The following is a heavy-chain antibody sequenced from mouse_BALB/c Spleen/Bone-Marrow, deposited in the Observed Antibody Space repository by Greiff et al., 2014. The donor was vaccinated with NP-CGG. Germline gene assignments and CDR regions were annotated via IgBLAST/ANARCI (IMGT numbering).Heavy chain of an antibody. Sequence: QVYVKQSGAELVKPGASAKLSCKASGYTFTSYWMHWVKQRPGQGLEWIGEINPSNGRTNYNEKFKSKATLTVDKSSSTAYMQLSSLTSEDSAVYYCAIGLLGDYWGQGTSVTVSS. D-gene: IGHD2-10*01. CDR2: INPSNGRT. CDR1: GYTFTSYW. J-gene: IGHJ4*01. V-gene: IGHV1S81*02. CDR3: AIGLLGDY.